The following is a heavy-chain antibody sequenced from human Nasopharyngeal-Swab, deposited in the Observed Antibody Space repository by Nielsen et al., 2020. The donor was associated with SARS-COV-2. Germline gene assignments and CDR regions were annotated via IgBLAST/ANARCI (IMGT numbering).Heavy chain of an antibody. CDR2: IKQDGSEK. J-gene: IGHJ5*02. CDR3: AKDPTVLTGYSHNWFDP. CDR1: GFTFSSYW. D-gene: IGHD3-9*01. Sequence: GGSLRLSCAASGFTFSSYWMSWVRQAPGKGLEWVANIKQDGSEKYYVDSVKGRFTISRDNSKNTLYLQMNSLRAEDTAVYYCAKDPTVLTGYSHNWFDPWGQGTLVTVSS. V-gene: IGHV3-7*03.